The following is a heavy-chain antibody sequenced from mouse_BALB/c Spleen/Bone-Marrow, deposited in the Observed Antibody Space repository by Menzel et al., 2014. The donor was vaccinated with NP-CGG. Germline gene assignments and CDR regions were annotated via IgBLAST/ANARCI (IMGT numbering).Heavy chain of an antibody. CDR1: GFTFSDFY. CDR2: SRNKAKYYTT. D-gene: IGHD2-10*02. CDR3: ARDVGYGNYFVY. J-gene: IGHJ3*01. V-gene: IGHV7-1*02. Sequence: DVQLVEPGGGLVQPGDSLRLTCATSGFTFSDFYMEWVRQPPGKRLEWIAASRNKAKYYTTEYSASVKGRFIVSRDTSQSVLYLQMNALRAEDTAIYYCARDVGYGNYFVYWGQGTLVTVSA.